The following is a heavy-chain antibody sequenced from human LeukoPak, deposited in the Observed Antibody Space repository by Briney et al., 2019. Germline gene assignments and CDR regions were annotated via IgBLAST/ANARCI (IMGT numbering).Heavy chain of an antibody. CDR3: ARSPPGRTNWNYYDY. CDR2: IGPIGVYT. J-gene: IGHJ4*02. D-gene: IGHD1-1*01. CDR1: GFTLSDYA. Sequence: GGSLRLSCAASGFTLSDYAMHWVRQAPGKGLEFVSVIGPIGVYTYYANSVKGRFTISRDNSKSTVSLQMGSLRDEDMAVYYCARSPPGRTNWNYYDYWGRGTLVTVSS. V-gene: IGHV3-64*01.